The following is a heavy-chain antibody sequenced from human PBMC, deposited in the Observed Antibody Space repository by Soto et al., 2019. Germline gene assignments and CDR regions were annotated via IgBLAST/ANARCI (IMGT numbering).Heavy chain of an antibody. CDR1: GGSRSDYY. J-gene: IGHJ6*01. CDR2: INHIGST. CDR3: ATLCWRGSGTEEYYYFYATAICCQSTRIIVSSGM. V-gene: IGHV4-34*01. D-gene: IGHD3-10*01. Sequence: PTDGLSGTRAVAGGSRSDYYCGLLRQPPATPLKWIGEINHIGSTNYNPSLKSRVTILVNTSKNQFSLKLSSVTAADTAVYYCATLCWRGSGTEEYYYFYATAICCQSTRIIVSSGM.